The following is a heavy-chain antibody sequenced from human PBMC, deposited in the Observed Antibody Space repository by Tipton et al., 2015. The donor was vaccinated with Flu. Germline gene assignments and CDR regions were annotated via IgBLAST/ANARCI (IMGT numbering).Heavy chain of an antibody. CDR2: INHSGST. CDR3: ARGPLLDL. D-gene: IGHD5/OR15-5a*01. J-gene: IGHJ2*01. CDR1: GGSFSGYY. V-gene: IGHV4-34*01. Sequence: TLSLTCAVYGGSFSGYYWSWIRQPPGKGLEWIGEINHSGSTNYNPPLKSRVTISVDTSKNQFSLKLSYATAADPAVYYCARGPLLDLWGRGTLVTVSS.